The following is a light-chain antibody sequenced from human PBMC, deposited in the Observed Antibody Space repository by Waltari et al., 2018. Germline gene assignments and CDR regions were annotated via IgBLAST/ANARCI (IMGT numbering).Light chain of an antibody. CDR2: GSS. CDR3: QSYDTSLSVV. Sequence: QSVLTQPPSVSGAPGQRVAISCPGSGSNIGAGEDVHWYQQLPRAAPKLLIYGSSSRPLGVPDRFFGSTSGTSASLAIIGLQAEDEADYYCQSYDTSLSVVFGGGTKLTVL. V-gene: IGLV1-40*01. J-gene: IGLJ3*02. CDR1: GSNIGAGED.